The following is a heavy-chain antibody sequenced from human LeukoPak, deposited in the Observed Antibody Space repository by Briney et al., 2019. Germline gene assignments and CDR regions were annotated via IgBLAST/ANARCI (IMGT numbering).Heavy chain of an antibody. V-gene: IGHV4-34*01. CDR2: INHRGST. Sequence: SETLSLTCAVYGGSFSGYYWSWIPQPPGKGLEWVGEINHRGSTNYNPSLKSRVTISVDTSKYQFSLKLSSVTAADTAVYYCARVRAARPFDYWGQGTLVTVSS. CDR3: ARVRAARPFDY. CDR1: GGSFSGYY. J-gene: IGHJ4*02. D-gene: IGHD6-6*01.